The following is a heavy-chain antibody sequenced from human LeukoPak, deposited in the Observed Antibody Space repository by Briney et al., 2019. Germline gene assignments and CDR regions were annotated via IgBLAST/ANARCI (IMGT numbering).Heavy chain of an antibody. J-gene: IGHJ4*02. CDR2: INPSGGST. Sequence: ASVKVSCKASGYTFTSYYMHWVRQAPGQGLEWMAIINPSGGSTNYAQKFQGRVTMTTDTSTSTAYMELRSLRSDDTAVYYCARDRTGHSSGWYLLGYWGQGTLVTVSS. D-gene: IGHD6-19*01. CDR3: ARDRTGHSSGWYLLGY. V-gene: IGHV1-46*01. CDR1: GYTFTSYY.